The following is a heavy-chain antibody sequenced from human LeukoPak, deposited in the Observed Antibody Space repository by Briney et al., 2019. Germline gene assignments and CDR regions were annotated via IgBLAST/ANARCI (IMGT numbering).Heavy chain of an antibody. CDR1: GGSISSYY. J-gene: IGHJ6*02. D-gene: IGHD2-2*02. CDR2: IYYSGST. CDR3: ARIRAGYCSSTSCYRASYYYYGMDV. V-gene: IGHV4-59*01. Sequence: SETLSLTCTVSGGSISSYYWSWIRQPPGKGLEWIGYIYYSGSTNYNPSLKSRVTILVDTSKNQFSLKLSSVTAADTAVYYCARIRAGYCSSTSCYRASYYYYGMDVWGQGTTVTVSS.